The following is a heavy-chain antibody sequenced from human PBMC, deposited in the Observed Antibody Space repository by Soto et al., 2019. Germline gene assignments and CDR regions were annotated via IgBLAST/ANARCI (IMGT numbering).Heavy chain of an antibody. V-gene: IGHV1-18*01. Sequence: QVQLVQSGAEVKKPGASVKVSCKASGYTFTNRGITWVRQAPGQGLDWMGWISAYNGFTTYAQKFQGRVTMTTDTSPTTAYMELRSLRSDDTAVYYCARGGTYYDPSKTYSEFGLGEEDYWGQGTLVTVSS. CDR1: GYTFTNRG. D-gene: IGHD3-10*01. CDR2: ISAYNGFT. CDR3: ARGGTYYDPSKTYSEFGLGEEDY. J-gene: IGHJ4*02.